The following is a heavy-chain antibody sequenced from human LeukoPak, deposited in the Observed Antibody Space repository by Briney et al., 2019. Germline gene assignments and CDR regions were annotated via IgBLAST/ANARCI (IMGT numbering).Heavy chain of an antibody. CDR2: IRSSGSTI. CDR3: ARSAGTTRYYYYGMDV. CDR1: GFTFSSYE. V-gene: IGHV3-48*03. J-gene: IGHJ6*02. Sequence: LAGGSLRLSCAASGFTFSSYEMNWVRQAPGKGLEWVSYIRSSGSTIYYADSVKGRFTISRDNAKNSLYLQMNSLRAEDTAVYYCARSAGTTRYYYYGMDVWGQGTTVTVSS. D-gene: IGHD1-7*01.